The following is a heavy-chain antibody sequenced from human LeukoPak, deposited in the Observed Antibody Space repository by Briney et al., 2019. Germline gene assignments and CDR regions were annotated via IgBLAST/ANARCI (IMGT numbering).Heavy chain of an antibody. CDR2: FDPEDGET. CDR3: VVGATAFYYFDY. Sequence: ASVKVSCEVSGYTLTELSMHWVRQAPGKGLEWMGGFDPEDGETIYAQKFQGRVTMTEDTSTDTAYMELSSLRSEDTAVYYCVVGATAFYYFDYWGQGTLVTVSS. D-gene: IGHD1-26*01. J-gene: IGHJ4*02. V-gene: IGHV1-24*01. CDR1: GYTLTELS.